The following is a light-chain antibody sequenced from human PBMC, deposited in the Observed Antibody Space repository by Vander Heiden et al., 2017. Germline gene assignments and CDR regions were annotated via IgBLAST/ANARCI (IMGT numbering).Light chain of an antibody. CDR1: QDIGND. Sequence: GDRVTITCRASQDIGNDLGWYQQKPGRAPAILISAASTLQPGVPSRFSGSRSVTEFTLTISSLQPEDFATYYCLQDHTFPLTLGQGTKVEI. J-gene: IGKJ1*01. V-gene: IGKV1-6*01. CDR3: LQDHTFPLT. CDR2: AAS.